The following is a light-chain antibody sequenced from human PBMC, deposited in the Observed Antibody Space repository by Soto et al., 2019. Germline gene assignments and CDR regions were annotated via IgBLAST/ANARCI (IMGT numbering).Light chain of an antibody. V-gene: IGLV1-40*01. CDR3: QSYDTSLRDYV. CDR1: SSNIGAYYD. Sequence: QSVLTQPPSVSGAPGQRVTISCTGSSSNIGAYYDVHWYQQGPGTAPKLLIFSNTNRPSGGPDRFSGSKSGTSASLAITGLQAEDEADYYCQSYDTSLRDYVFGTGTKVTVL. CDR2: SNT. J-gene: IGLJ1*01.